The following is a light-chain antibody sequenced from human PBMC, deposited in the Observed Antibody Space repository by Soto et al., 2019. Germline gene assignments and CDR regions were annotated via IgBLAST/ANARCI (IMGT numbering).Light chain of an antibody. V-gene: IGKV3-15*01. J-gene: IGKJ2*01. Sequence: IVMPPSPATLSVSPGERATLSCRASQNVRSNLAWYQPKPGQAPRLLIYGASTRATGIPARFSGRGSGKECILTIRSLQPDEGATYYGQKYNSYPYTGGKGNKVDLK. CDR2: GAS. CDR1: QNVRSN. CDR3: QKYNSYPYT.